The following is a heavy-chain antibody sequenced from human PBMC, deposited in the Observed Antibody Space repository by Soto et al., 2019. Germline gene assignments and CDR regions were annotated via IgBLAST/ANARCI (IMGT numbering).Heavy chain of an antibody. D-gene: IGHD5-12*01. CDR3: ARSRYGGYVPSSEIYFDY. Sequence: GGSLRLSCAASGFTFSSYWMHWVRQAPGKGLVWVSRINSDGSSTSYADSVKGRFTISRDNAKNTLYLQMNSLRAEDTAVYYCARSRYGGYVPSSEIYFDYWGQGTLVTVSS. CDR2: INSDGSST. V-gene: IGHV3-74*01. J-gene: IGHJ4*02. CDR1: GFTFSSYW.